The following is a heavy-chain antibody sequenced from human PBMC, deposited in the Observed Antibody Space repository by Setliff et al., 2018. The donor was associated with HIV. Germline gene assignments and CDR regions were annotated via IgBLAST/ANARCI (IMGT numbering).Heavy chain of an antibody. V-gene: IGHV1-24*01. J-gene: IGHJ4*02. D-gene: IGHD5-12*01. CDR3: AIDGAGGWLRPMPDY. CDR2: FDPQDGET. CDR1: GFTLSEVS. Sequence: GASVKVSCKVFGFTLSEVSIHWVRQAPGKGLEWMGYFDPQDGETVYAQKFQGRVTVTEDTSIDTACMELTRLRSEDTAVYYCAIDGAGGWLRPMPDYWGQGTLVTVSS.